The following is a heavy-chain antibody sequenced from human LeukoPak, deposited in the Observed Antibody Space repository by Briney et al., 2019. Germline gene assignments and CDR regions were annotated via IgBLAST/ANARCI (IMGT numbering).Heavy chain of an antibody. Sequence: SVKVSCKASGATFTSYAISWVRQAPGQGLEWMGGIIPSFGTANYAQKFQGRVTITADKSTSTAYMELSSLRSEDTAVYYCARGEYDYVWGSYRYTGIDYWGQGRLVTVSS. CDR2: IIPSFGTA. V-gene: IGHV1-69*06. D-gene: IGHD3-16*02. CDR1: GATFTSYA. J-gene: IGHJ4*02. CDR3: ARGEYDYVWGSYRYTGIDY.